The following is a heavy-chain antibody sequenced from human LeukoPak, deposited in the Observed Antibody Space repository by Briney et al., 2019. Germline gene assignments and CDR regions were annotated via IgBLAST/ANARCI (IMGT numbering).Heavy chain of an antibody. CDR2: IIPIFGTA. CDR3: ARASGVGATFDY. CDR1: GYTLTSYG. D-gene: IGHD1-26*01. J-gene: IGHJ4*02. Sequence: GASVKVSCKASGYTLTSYGISWVRQAPGQGLEWMGGIIPIFGTANYAQKFQGRVTITADKSTSTAYMELSSLRSEDTAVYYCARASGVGATFDYWGQGTLVTVSS. V-gene: IGHV1-69*06.